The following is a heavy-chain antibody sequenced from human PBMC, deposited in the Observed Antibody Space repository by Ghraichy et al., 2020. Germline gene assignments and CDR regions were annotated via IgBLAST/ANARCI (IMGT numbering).Heavy chain of an antibody. D-gene: IGHD6-19*01. CDR2: IFHTGST. Sequence: SETLSLTCGVSGGSITSNNWWSWVRQPPGKGLQWIGEIFHTGSTNYNPSLRSRVTLSVDRSNDQFSLKMTSVTAADTAVYYCVRGVGTIHLAGSFDSRGQGTLVTVSS. V-gene: IGHV4-4*02. CDR3: VRGVGTIHLAGSFDS. CDR1: GGSITSNNW. J-gene: IGHJ4*02.